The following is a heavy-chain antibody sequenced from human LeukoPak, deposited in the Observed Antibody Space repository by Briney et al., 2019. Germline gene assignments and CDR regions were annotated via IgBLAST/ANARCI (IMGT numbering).Heavy chain of an antibody. V-gene: IGHV3-23*01. CDR1: GFTFSSYA. J-gene: IGHJ6*02. D-gene: IGHD3-10*01. CDR2: ISGSGGST. Sequence: GGSLRLSCAASGFTFSSYAMSWVRQAPGKGLEWVSAISGSGGSTYYADSVKGRFTISRDNSKNPLYLQMNSLRAEDTAVYYCAKDSGPGRPAYYYYGMDVWGQGTTVTVSS. CDR3: AKDSGPGRPAYYYYGMDV.